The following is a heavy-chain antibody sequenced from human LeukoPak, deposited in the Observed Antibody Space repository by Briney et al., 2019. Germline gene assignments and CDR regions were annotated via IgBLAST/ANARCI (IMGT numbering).Heavy chain of an antibody. Sequence: PGGSLRLSCAASGFTFNTYEMNWVRQAPGKGLEWVSYISSSGSTIYYADSVKGRFTISRDNAKNSLYLQMNSLRVEDTAVYYCARVLAGYYYDSSGYYHPWYFDLWGRGTLVTVSS. J-gene: IGHJ2*01. CDR3: ARVLAGYYYDSSGYYHPWYFDL. CDR2: ISSSGSTI. D-gene: IGHD3-22*01. CDR1: GFTFNTYE. V-gene: IGHV3-48*03.